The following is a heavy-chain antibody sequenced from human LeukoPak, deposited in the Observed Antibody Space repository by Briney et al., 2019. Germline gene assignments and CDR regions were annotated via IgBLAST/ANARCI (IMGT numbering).Heavy chain of an antibody. CDR1: GDSISSNRYY. D-gene: IGHD3-16*01. Sequence: SETLSLTCTVSGDSISSNRYYWGWIRQPPGKGLEWIGNIYHSGSTYYNPSLKSRVTISVDTSKNQFSLKLSSVTAADTAVYYCARRRMLGVSGGCCWFDPWGQGTLVTVSS. V-gene: IGHV4-39*01. J-gene: IGHJ5*02. CDR2: IYHSGST. CDR3: ARRRMLGVSGGCCWFDP.